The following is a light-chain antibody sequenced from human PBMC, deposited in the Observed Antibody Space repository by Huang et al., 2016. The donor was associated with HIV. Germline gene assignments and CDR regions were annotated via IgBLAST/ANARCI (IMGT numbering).Light chain of an antibody. CDR3: HQYYNTPYT. J-gene: IGKJ2*01. CDR1: QSVLDNSNNKNC. V-gene: IGKV4-1*01. CDR2: WAS. Sequence: DIVMTQYPDSLAVSLGERATINCKSSQSVLDNSNNKNCLAWFQQKPGQPPKLLIYWASSRESGVPDRFRGSGSGTDFTLTISSLQAEDVAVYYCHQYYNTPYTFGQGTKLEIK.